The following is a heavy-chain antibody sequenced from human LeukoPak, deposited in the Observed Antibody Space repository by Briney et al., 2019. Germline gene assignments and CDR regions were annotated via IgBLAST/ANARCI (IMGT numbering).Heavy chain of an antibody. Sequence: GGSLRLSCAASGFTFDDYTMHWVRQAPGKGLEWVSLISWDAGSTYYADSVKGRFTISRDNSKNSLYLQMSSLRTEDTALYYCAKAAAGTHFDYWGQGTRVTVSS. CDR1: GFTFDDYT. D-gene: IGHD6-13*01. CDR3: AKAAAGTHFDY. J-gene: IGHJ4*02. V-gene: IGHV3-43*01. CDR2: ISWDAGST.